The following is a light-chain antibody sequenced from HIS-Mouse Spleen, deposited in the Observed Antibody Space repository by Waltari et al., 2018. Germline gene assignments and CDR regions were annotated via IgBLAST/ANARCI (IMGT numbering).Light chain of an antibody. CDR3: LSADSSGTYV. J-gene: IGLJ2*01. CDR2: KDR. CDR1: ALPKKY. V-gene: IGLV3-16*01. Sequence: SYELTQPPSVSVSLGQMARITCSGEALPKKYAYWYQQKPGQFPLLVIYKDRERPSGIPARFSGSSSGTIVALTISGVQAEDEADYYCLSADSSGTYVFGGGTKLTVL.